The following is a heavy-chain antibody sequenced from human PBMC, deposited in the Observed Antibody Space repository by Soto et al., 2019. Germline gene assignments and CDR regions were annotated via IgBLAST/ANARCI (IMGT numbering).Heavy chain of an antibody. CDR2: ISYDGSNK. J-gene: IGHJ4*02. Sequence: QVQLVESGGGVVQPGRSLRLSCAASGFTFSSYGMHWVRQAPGKGLEWVAVISYDGSNKYYADSVKGRFTISRDNSKNTLYLQMNSLRAEDTAVYYCAKHRDYWGQGPLVTVSS. CDR1: GFTFSSYG. V-gene: IGHV3-30*18. CDR3: AKHRDY.